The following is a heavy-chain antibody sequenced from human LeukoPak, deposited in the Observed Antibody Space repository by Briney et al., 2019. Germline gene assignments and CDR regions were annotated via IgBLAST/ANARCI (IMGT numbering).Heavy chain of an antibody. V-gene: IGHV1-46*01. CDR1: GYSFTSNY. CDR3: ARVTDYYDSSDL. Sequence: ASVKVSCTASGYSFTSNYIHWVRQAPGQGLEWMGMIYPRDGSTSYAQKFQGRVTVTRDTSTSTVYMELSSLRSEDTAVYYCARVTDYYDSSDLWGQGTLVTVSS. J-gene: IGHJ5*02. D-gene: IGHD3-22*01. CDR2: IYPRDGST.